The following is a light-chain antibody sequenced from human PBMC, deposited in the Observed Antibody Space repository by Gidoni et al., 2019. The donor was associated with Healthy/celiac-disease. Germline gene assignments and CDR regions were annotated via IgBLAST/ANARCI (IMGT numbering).Light chain of an antibody. V-gene: IGKV3-15*01. CDR2: KAS. CDR1: QSISSY. Sequence: ETEMTQSPATLSASVGERATITCRASQSISSYLAWYQQKPGQAPKLLIYKASNLATGVPTRFSGSGSGTDFTLTISSLQPEDFAVYYCQQYYNYPETFGQGTKVEIK. CDR3: QQYYNYPET. J-gene: IGKJ1*01.